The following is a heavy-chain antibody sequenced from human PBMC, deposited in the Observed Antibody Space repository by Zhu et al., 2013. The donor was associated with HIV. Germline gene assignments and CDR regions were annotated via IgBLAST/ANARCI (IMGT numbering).Heavy chain of an antibody. CDR2: IIPIFGTA. V-gene: IGHV1-69*01. D-gene: IGHD3-22*01. J-gene: IGHJ4*02. CDR1: GGTFSSYA. Sequence: QVQLVQSGAEVKKPGSSVKVSCKASGGTFSSYAISWVRQAPGQGLEWMGGIIPIFGTANYAQKFQGRVTITADESTSTAYMELSSLRSEDTAVYYCARVTYYYDSSGYSFDYVGPGNPGHRLL. CDR3: ARVTYYYDSSGYSFDY.